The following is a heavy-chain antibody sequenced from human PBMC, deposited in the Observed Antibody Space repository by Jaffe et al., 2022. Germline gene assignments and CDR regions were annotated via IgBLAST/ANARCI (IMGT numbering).Heavy chain of an antibody. D-gene: IGHD3-3*01. Sequence: QVQLVQSGAEVKKPGASVKVSCKASGYTFTSYAMHWVRQAPGQRLEWMGWINAGNGNTKYSQKFQGRVTITRDTSASTAYMELSSLRSEDTAVYYCARGPPPHYDFWSEVMYYFDYWGQGTLVTVSS. J-gene: IGHJ4*02. CDR1: GYTFTSYA. V-gene: IGHV1-3*01. CDR3: ARGPPPHYDFWSEVMYYFDY. CDR2: INAGNGNT.